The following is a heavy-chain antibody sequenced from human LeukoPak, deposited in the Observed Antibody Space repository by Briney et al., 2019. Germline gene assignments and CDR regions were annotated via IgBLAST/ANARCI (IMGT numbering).Heavy chain of an antibody. J-gene: IGHJ4*02. CDR3: ASRDIVVVPAAMRVDFWSGSDY. V-gene: IGHV1-69*02. D-gene: IGHD2-2*01. CDR2: IIPILGIA. Sequence: SVKVSCKASGGTFSSYTISWVRQAPGQGLEWMGRIIPILGIANYAQKFQGRVTITTDESTSTAYMELSSLRSEDTAVYYCASRDIVVVPAAMRVDFWSGSDYWGQGTLVTVSS. CDR1: GGTFSSYT.